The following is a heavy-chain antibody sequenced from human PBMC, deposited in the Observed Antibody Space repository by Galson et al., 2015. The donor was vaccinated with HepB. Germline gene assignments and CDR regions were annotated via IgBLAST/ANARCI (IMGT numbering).Heavy chain of an antibody. Sequence: SLRLSCAASGFTFSSYSMNWVRQAPGKGLEWVSYISSSSSTIYYADSVKGRFTISRDNAKNSLYLQMNSLRAEDTAVYYCARAGKLGYCSSTSCYLDYWGQGTLVTVSS. J-gene: IGHJ4*02. CDR3: ARAGKLGYCSSTSCYLDY. D-gene: IGHD2-2*01. CDR2: ISSSSSTI. CDR1: GFTFSSYS. V-gene: IGHV3-48*01.